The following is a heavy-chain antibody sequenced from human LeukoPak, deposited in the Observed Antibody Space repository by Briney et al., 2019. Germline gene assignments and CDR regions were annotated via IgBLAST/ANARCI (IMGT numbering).Heavy chain of an antibody. V-gene: IGHV4-34*01. CDR1: GGSFSGYY. D-gene: IGHD3-3*01. Sequence: SETLYLTCAVYGGSFSGYYWSWIRQPPGKGLEWIGEINHSGSTSYNPSLKSRVTISVDTSKNQFSLKLSSVTAADTAVYYCARGPWYDFWSGYYGHWGQGTLVTVSS. J-gene: IGHJ4*02. CDR3: ARGPWYDFWSGYYGH. CDR2: INHSGST.